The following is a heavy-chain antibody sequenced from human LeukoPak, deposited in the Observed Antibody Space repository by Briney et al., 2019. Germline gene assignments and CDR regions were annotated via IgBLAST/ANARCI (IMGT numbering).Heavy chain of an antibody. V-gene: IGHV3-15*01. CDR3: TTDGVVVPAAADY. CDR2: IKSKTDGGTT. D-gene: IGHD2-2*01. CDR1: GFTLSNAW. J-gene: IGHJ4*02. Sequence: PGGSLRLSCAASGFTLSNAWMSWVRQAPGKGLEWVGRIKSKTDGGTTDYAAPVKGRFTISRDDSKNTLYLQMNSLKTEDTAVYYCTTDGVVVPAAADYWGQGTLVTVSS.